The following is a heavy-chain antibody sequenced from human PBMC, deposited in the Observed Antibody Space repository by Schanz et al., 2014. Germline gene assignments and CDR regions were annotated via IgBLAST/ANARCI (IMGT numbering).Heavy chain of an antibody. CDR3: AKYRGYYRVSGSYRELEY. D-gene: IGHD3-10*01. CDR2: IKEDGSVK. V-gene: IGHV3-7*05. J-gene: IGHJ4*02. CDR1: TFTFSSDW. Sequence: EVQLVESGGGLVQPGGSLRLSCAASTFTFSSDWMSWVRQAPGKGLEWVANIKEDGSVKDYVDSVKGRFTISRDNSNKTVDLQMNSLRPEDTAVYYCAKYRGYYRVSGSYRELEYWGQGTLVTVSS.